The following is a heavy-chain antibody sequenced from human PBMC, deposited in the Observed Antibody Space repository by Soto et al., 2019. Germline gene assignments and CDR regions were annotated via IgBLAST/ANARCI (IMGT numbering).Heavy chain of an antibody. D-gene: IGHD3-3*01. J-gene: IGHJ4*02. CDR1: GYSISSGSY. CDR2: IYHSGST. CDR3: ARGRYDFWSGYRNYYFDY. V-gene: IGHV4-38-2*01. Sequence: SLSLTFAVSGYSISSGSYWGWIRQPPGQGLEWIWSIYHSGSTYYNPSLKSRFTISVDTSKNQFSLKLSSVTAADTAVYYCARGRYDFWSGYRNYYFDYWGQGTMLPDSS.